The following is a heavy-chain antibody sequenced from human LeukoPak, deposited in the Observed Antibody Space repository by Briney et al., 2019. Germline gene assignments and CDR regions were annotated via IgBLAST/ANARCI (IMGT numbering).Heavy chain of an antibody. CDR2: ISYDGSNK. D-gene: IGHD1-26*01. CDR3: VKDRQWELPETYYYYGMDV. V-gene: IGHV3-30*18. J-gene: IGHJ6*02. CDR1: GNYW. Sequence: AGGSLRLSCAASGNYWMHWVRQAPGKGLEWVAVISYDGSNKYYADSVKGRFTISRDNSKNTLYLQMNSLRAEDTAVYYCVKDRQWELPETYYYYGMDVWGQGTTVTVSS.